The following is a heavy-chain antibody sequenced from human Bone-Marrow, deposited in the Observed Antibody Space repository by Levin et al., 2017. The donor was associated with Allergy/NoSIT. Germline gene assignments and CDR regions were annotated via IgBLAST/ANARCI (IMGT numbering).Heavy chain of an antibody. CDR1: GISLSTGGMR. CDR3: TRSGPLGPFDY. Sequence: QTLSLTCTFSGISLSTGGMRASWIRQPPGKALEWLARIDWDDDKFYSTSLKTRLTISMDTSKSQLLLTMTNMGPVDTATYYCTRSGPLGPFDYWGQGTLVTVSP. D-gene: IGHD7-27*01. V-gene: IGHV2-70*04. J-gene: IGHJ4*02. CDR2: IDWDDDK.